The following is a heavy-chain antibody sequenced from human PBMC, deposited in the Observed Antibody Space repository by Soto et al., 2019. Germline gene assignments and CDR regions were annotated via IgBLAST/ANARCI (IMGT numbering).Heavy chain of an antibody. CDR2: IKQDGSEK. Sequence: EVQLVESGGGLVQPGGSLKLSCAASGFTFSSYWMSWVRQAPGKGLVWVANIKQDGSEKYYVDSVKGRFTISRDNAKNSLYLQMNSLRAEDTAVYYCARLHYDILTGYYTAFDYWRQGTLVTVSS. CDR3: ARLHYDILTGYYTAFDY. V-gene: IGHV3-7*01. J-gene: IGHJ4*02. CDR1: GFTFSSYW. D-gene: IGHD3-9*01.